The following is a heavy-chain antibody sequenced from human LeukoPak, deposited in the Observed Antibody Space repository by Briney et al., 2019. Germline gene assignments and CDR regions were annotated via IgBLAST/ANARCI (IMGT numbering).Heavy chain of an antibody. D-gene: IGHD3-16*01. CDR3: ARHYVSPYSFYY. J-gene: IGHJ4*02. CDR2: IYYSGST. V-gene: IGHV4-59*08. Sequence: SETLSLTCTVSGGSISSYYWSWIRQAPGKGLEWIGYIYYSGSTNYNPSLKSRVTISVDTSKNQFSLRLSSVTAADTAVYYCARHYVSPYSFYYWGQGTLVTVSS. CDR1: GGSISSYY.